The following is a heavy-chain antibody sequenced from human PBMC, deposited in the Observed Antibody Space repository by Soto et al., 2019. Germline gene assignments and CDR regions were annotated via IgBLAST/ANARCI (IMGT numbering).Heavy chain of an antibody. CDR1: GGSISSSSYY. D-gene: IGHD4-17*01. CDR2: ISSSSSYT. CDR3: ARDQDGYGAPSIAFDI. V-gene: IGHV3-11*05. Sequence: LSLTCTVSGGSISSSSYYWGWIRQAPGKGLEWVSYISSSSSYTNYADSVKGRFTISRDNAKNSLYLQMNSLRAEDTAVYYCARDQDGYGAPSIAFDIWGQGTMVTVSS. J-gene: IGHJ3*02.